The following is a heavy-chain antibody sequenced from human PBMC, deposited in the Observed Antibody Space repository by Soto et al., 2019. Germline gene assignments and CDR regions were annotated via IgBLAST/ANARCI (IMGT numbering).Heavy chain of an antibody. CDR1: GYTFTSYA. Sequence: ASVKVSCKASGYTFTSYAMHWVRQAPGQRLEWMGWINAGNGNTKYSQKSQGRVTITRDTSASTAYMELSSLRSEDTAVYYCARERPDGARLDPWGQGTLVTVSS. J-gene: IGHJ5*02. D-gene: IGHD6-6*01. CDR2: INAGNGNT. CDR3: ARERPDGARLDP. V-gene: IGHV1-3*01.